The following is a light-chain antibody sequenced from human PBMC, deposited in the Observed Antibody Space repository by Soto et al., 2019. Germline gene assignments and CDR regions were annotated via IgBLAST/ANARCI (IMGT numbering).Light chain of an antibody. CDR1: SSDVGAYNY. Sequence: QSVLTQPASVSGSPGQSITISCTGTSSDVGAYNYVSWYQQHPGKAPELMIYDVSNRPSGVSYRFSGSKSGNTASLTISGLQAEDEADYYCSSYTSSSTQIFGGGTKVTVL. V-gene: IGLV2-14*03. J-gene: IGLJ2*01. CDR3: SSYTSSSTQI. CDR2: DVS.